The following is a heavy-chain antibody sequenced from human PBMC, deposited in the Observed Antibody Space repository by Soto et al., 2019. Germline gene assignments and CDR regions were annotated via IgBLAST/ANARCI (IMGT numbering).Heavy chain of an antibody. CDR2: IILPFGTP. CDR1: GGTFSNYA. Sequence: QVRLVQSGAEVKKPGSSVKVSCKASGGTFSNYAIAWLRQAPGQGLEWMGGIILPFGTPNYAQKLQGRVTITADESLTTAYMEMSGLTSEDTAVYYCARGPDYEGYFDYWGRGTLVTVSS. CDR3: ARGPDYEGYFDY. D-gene: IGHD4-17*01. J-gene: IGHJ4*02. V-gene: IGHV1-69*12.